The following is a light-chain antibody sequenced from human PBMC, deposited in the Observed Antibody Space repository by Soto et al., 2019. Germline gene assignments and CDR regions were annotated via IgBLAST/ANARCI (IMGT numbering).Light chain of an antibody. V-gene: IGLV2-14*01. CDR1: SSDVGGYNY. J-gene: IGLJ2*01. Sequence: QSVLTQPRSVSGSPGQSVTISCTGTSSDVGGYNYVSWYQHHPGKAPKLIIYEVSNRPSGVSNRFSASKSGNTASLTISGLQPEDEAEYYCSSYTTSVTLVFGGGTKVTV. CDR3: SSYTTSVTLV. CDR2: EVS.